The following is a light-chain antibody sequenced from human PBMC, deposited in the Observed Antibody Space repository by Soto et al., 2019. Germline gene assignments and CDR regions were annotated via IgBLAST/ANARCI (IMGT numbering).Light chain of an antibody. Sequence: IVMTQSPATLSVSPGETATLSCRASQSVASNLAWYQQRPGQAPRLLVYGASTRATGIPARFSGSGSGTEFTLTITSLQSEDFAVYYCQQYNKWPPRTFRQGTKVEIK. V-gene: IGKV3-15*01. CDR3: QQYNKWPPRT. J-gene: IGKJ1*01. CDR1: QSVASN. CDR2: GAS.